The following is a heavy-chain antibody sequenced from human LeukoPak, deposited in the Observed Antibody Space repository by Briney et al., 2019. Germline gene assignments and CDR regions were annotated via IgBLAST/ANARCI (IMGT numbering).Heavy chain of an antibody. D-gene: IGHD3-10*01. V-gene: IGHV4-59*01. CDR1: GGSISSYY. CDR2: IYYSGST. J-gene: IGHJ5*02. Sequence: SETLSLTCTVSGGSISSYYWSWIRQPPGKGLEWIGYIYYSGSTNYNPSLKSRVTMSVDTSKNQFSLKLSSVTAADTAVYYCASGPVLLWFGELSRFGFDPWGQGTLVTVSS. CDR3: ASGPVLLWFGELSRFGFDP.